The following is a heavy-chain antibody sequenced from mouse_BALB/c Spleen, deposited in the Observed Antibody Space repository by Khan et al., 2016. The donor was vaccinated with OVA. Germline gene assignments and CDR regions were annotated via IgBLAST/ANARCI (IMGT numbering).Heavy chain of an antibody. Sequence: QVQLKESGPGLVAPSQSLSITCTVSGFSLTDYGESWIRQPPGKGLEWLGILWGGGNTYYNSALKSRLTISKDNSKSQVFLKMNSLQTDDTAMYYCAKPFYAHYYAMDYWGQGTSVTVSS. CDR2: LWGGGNT. CDR1: GFSLTDYG. V-gene: IGHV2-6-5*01. CDR3: AKPFYAHYYAMDY. D-gene: IGHD1-1*01. J-gene: IGHJ4*01.